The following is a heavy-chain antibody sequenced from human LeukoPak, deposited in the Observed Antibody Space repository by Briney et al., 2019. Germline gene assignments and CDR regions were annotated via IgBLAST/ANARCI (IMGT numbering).Heavy chain of an antibody. D-gene: IGHD3-16*01. CDR1: GDSISTYY. CDR2: IYASGSA. V-gene: IGHV4-4*07. CDR3: ARGYVHGDY. J-gene: IGHJ4*02. Sequence: SETLSLTCSVSGDSISTYYWSWIRQPAGKRLEWIGRIYASGSAEYNPSLKSRVFMSIDTSKYHFSLDLTSVTAADTAVYFCARGYVHGDYWGQGILVIVSS.